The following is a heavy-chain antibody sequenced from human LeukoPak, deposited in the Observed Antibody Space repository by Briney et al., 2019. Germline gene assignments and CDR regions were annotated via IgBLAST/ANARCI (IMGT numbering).Heavy chain of an antibody. D-gene: IGHD1-7*01. CDR2: ISSSGSTI. CDR3: ARGSPEGGTTP. CDR1: GFTFSDYY. V-gene: IGHV3-11*01. Sequence: GGSLRLSCAASGFTFSDYYMSWIRQAPGKGLEGVSDISSSGSTIYYADSVKGRFTISRDNAKNSLYLQMTSLRAEDTAVYYCARGSPEGGTTPWGQGTLVTVSS. J-gene: IGHJ5*02.